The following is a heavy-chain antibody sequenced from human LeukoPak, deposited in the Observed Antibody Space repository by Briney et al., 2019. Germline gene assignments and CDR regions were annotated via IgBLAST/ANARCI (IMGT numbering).Heavy chain of an antibody. CDR2: IIPIFGTP. CDR3: AREKTAGFSLFDA. D-gene: IGHD2-21*02. V-gene: IGHV1-69*05. CDR1: GGTFSSGNA. J-gene: IGHJ4*02. Sequence: SVKVSCKASGGTFSSGNAISWVRQAPGQGLEWMGTIIPIFGTPNYAPKFQGRVTISTDKSTSTAYMEVSSLRSEDTAIYFCAREKTAGFSLFDAWGQGTLVTVSS.